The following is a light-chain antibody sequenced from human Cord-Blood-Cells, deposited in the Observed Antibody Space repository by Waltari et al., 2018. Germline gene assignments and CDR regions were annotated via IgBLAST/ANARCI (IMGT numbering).Light chain of an antibody. CDR1: QSVSSN. CDR3: QQYNNWPPYT. J-gene: IGKJ2*01. V-gene: IGKV3-15*01. Sequence: EIVMTQSPATLSVPPGERATLSCRASQSVSSNLAWYQQKPGQAPRLLIYGASTRATGIPARFSGSGSGTEFTLTISRLQSEDFAVYYCQQYNNWPPYTFGQGTKLEIK. CDR2: GAS.